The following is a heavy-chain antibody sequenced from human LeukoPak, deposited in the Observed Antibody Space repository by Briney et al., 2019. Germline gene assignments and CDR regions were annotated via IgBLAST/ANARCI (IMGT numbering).Heavy chain of an antibody. D-gene: IGHD1-26*01. V-gene: IGHV5-51*01. CDR3: AMTFSGSYYGPTNNWSDP. CDR1: GYSFTSYW. J-gene: IGHJ5*02. Sequence: HGESLKISCKGSGYSFTSYWIGWVRQMPGKGLEWMGIIYPVDSDTRYSPSFQGQVTISADKSISTAYLQWSSLKASDTAMYYCAMTFSGSYYGPTNNWSDPWGQGTLVTVSS. CDR2: IYPVDSDT.